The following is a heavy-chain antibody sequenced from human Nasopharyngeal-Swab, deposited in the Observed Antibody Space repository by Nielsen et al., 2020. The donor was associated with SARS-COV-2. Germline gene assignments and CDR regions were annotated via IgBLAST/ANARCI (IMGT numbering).Heavy chain of an antibody. V-gene: IGHV3-23*01. CDR1: GFTFSSYA. CDR3: ARLLELPDY. CDR2: ISGSGGST. J-gene: IGHJ4*02. D-gene: IGHD1-7*01. Sequence: GESLKISCAASGFTFSSYAMSWVRQAPGKGLEWVSAISGSGGSTYYADSVKGRFTISRDNSKNTLYLQMNSLRAEDTAVYYCARLLELPDYWGQGTLVTVSS.